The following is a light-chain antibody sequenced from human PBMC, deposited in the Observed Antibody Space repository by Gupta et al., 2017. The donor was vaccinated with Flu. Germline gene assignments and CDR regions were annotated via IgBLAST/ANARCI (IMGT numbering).Light chain of an antibody. V-gene: IGKV1-39*01. CDR2: AAS. Sequence: PSSCLAPVGNVVPNICGAIRIMSIYLTWYQQKPGKAPKLLIYAASRLQSGVPSRFSGSGSGTEFTLTISRLQPEDFATYYCQQSDSNPFTFGEGTKVEIK. CDR3: QQSDSNPFT. J-gene: IGKJ4*01. CDR1: RIMSIY.